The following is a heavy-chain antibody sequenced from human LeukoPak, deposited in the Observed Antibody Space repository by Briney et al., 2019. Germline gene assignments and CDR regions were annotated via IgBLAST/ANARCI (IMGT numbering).Heavy chain of an antibody. CDR3: ARGDFWSGYYF. Sequence: SETLSLTCAVYGGSFSGYYWSWIRQPPGKGLEWIGEINHSGSTNYNPSLNSRVTISVDTSKNQFSLKLSSVTAADTAVYYCARGDFWSGYYFGGQGTLVTVSS. CDR1: GGSFSGYY. J-gene: IGHJ4*02. V-gene: IGHV4-34*01. D-gene: IGHD3-3*01. CDR2: INHSGST.